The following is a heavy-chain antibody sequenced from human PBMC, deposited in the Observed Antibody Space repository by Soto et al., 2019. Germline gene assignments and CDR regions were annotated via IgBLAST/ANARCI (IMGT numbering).Heavy chain of an antibody. Sequence: QVQLVQSGAEVKKPGSSVKVSCKASGGTFSSYAISWVRQAPGQGLEWMGGIIPIFGTANYAQKFQGRVTITADESTSTACIELSRLRSEDTAVYYCACKIQASWSGDCLSAWFAPVGQGTLVTVSS. CDR3: ACKIQASWSGDCLSAWFAP. V-gene: IGHV1-69*01. D-gene: IGHD2-21*02. CDR1: GGTFSSYA. J-gene: IGHJ5*02. CDR2: IIPIFGTA.